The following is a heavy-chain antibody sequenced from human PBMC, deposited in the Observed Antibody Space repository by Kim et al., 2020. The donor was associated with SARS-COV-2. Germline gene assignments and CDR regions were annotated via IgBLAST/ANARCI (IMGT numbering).Heavy chain of an antibody. D-gene: IGHD1-26*01. CDR3: ARDLGDLGFDYYYYGMDV. Sequence: GGSLRLSCAASGFTFSSYAMHWVRQAPGKGLEWVAVISYDGSNKYYADSVKGRFTISRDNSKNTLYLQMNSLRAEDTAVYYCARDLGDLGFDYYYYGMDV. CDR1: GFTFSSYA. V-gene: IGHV3-30*04. J-gene: IGHJ6*01. CDR2: ISYDGSNK.